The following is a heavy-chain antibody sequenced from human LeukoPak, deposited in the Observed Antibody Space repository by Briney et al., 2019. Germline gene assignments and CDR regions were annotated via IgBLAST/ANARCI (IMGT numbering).Heavy chain of an antibody. CDR2: IYYSGST. CDR1: GGSISSSSYY. V-gene: IGHV4-39*07. D-gene: IGHD5-12*01. CDR3: ARSGYDSTYYYYMDV. J-gene: IGHJ6*03. Sequence: SETLSLTRTVSGGSISSSSYYWGWIRQPPGKGLEWIGSIYYSGSTYNNPSLKSRVTISVDTSKNQFSLKLSSVTAADTAVYYCARSGYDSTYYYYMDVWGKGTTVTISS.